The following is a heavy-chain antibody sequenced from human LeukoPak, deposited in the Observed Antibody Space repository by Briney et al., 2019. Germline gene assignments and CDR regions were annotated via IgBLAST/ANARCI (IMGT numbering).Heavy chain of an antibody. J-gene: IGHJ5*01. V-gene: IGHV3-21*01. CDR1: GFTFRNNW. CDR2: ISSSSSYT. D-gene: IGHD3-10*01. CDR3: ARVFMSYFGSAYDS. Sequence: GGSLRLSCAASGFTFRNNWMSWVRQAPGKGLEWVSSISSSSSYTYYADSVKGRFTISRDNAKNSLYLQVNSLRAEDTAVYFCARVFMSYFGSAYDSWGQGTLVTVSS.